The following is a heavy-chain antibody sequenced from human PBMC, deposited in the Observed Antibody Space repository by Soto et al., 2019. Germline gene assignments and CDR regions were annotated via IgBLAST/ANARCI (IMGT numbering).Heavy chain of an antibody. D-gene: IGHD2-8*01. CDR3: ARLKWWLQPLDY. J-gene: IGHJ4*02. V-gene: IGHV5-10-1*01. Sequence: PGESLKISCKGSGYSFTSYWISWVRQMPGKGLEWMGRIDPSDSYTNYSPSFQGHVTISADRSISTAYLQWSSLKASDIAMYYCARLKWWLQPLDYWGQGTLVTVSS. CDR2: IDPSDSYT. CDR1: GYSFTSYW.